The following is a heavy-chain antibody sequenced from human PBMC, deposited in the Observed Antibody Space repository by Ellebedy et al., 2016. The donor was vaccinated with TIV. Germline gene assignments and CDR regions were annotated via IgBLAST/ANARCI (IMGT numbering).Heavy chain of an antibody. D-gene: IGHD1-26*01. CDR1: GGSVSSGSYY. CDR2: IYYSGST. J-gene: IGHJ4*02. V-gene: IGHV4-61*01. Sequence: SETLSLXXTVSGGSVSSGSYYWSWIRQPPGKGLEWIGYIYYSGSTNYNPSLKSRVTISVDTSKDQFSLKLSSVTAADTAVYYCAREVGWELLVFDYWGQGTLVTVSS. CDR3: AREVGWELLVFDY.